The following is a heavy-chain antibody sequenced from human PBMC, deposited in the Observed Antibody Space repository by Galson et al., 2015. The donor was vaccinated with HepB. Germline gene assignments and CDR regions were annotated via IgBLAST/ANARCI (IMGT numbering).Heavy chain of an antibody. CDR2: ISYDGGNK. D-gene: IGHD5-24*01. V-gene: IGHV3-30*18. CDR1: GFTFSNYG. Sequence: SLRLSCAASGFTFSNYGMHWVRQAPGKGLEWVAVISYDGGNKYYADSVKGRFTISRDNSKNTLYLQMNSLRHEDTAVYYCAQEDGQGYSSSFDYWGQGTLLTVSS. J-gene: IGHJ4*02. CDR3: AQEDGQGYSSSFDY.